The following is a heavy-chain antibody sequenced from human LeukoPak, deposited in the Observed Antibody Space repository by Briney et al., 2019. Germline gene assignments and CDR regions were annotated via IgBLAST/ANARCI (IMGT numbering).Heavy chain of an antibody. CDR1: GGFISSYY. D-gene: IGHD3-22*01. Sequence: SETLSLTCTVSGGFISSYYWSWIRQPPGKRLEWIGYIYYSGSTNSNPSLKSRVTISADTSKNQFSLKLSSVTAADTAVYYCARGNYDSRGYSNAFDIWGQGAMVTVSS. V-gene: IGHV4-59*01. CDR2: IYYSGST. J-gene: IGHJ3*02. CDR3: ARGNYDSRGYSNAFDI.